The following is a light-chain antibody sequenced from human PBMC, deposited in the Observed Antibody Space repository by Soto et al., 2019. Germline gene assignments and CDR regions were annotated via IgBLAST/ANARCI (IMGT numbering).Light chain of an antibody. V-gene: IGKV1-9*01. J-gene: IGKJ4*01. CDR3: LQVNTYPLT. CDR2: AAS. Sequence: IQLDQAPSCRSASVGDGLTSTCRASQGININLAWYQQKPGKAPKLLIFAASTLQSGVPSRFSGNGYGTDFTLTISSLQPEEFATYYCLQVNTYPLTVGGGTKVDIK. CDR1: QGININ.